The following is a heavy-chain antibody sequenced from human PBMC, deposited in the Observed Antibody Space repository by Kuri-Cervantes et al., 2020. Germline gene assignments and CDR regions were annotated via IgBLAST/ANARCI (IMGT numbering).Heavy chain of an antibody. V-gene: IGHV5-51*01. CDR3: ARRGSYNFDF. CDR2: IYPGDSDT. J-gene: IGHJ4*02. D-gene: IGHD3-16*01. CDR1: GYSFTNYW. Sequence: GESLKISCKGSGYSFTNYWIGWVRQMPGKGLEWMGVIYPGDSDTKYSPSFQDHVTISADKSINTAYLQWSSLKASDTAIYYCARRGSYNFDFWGQGTLVTVSS.